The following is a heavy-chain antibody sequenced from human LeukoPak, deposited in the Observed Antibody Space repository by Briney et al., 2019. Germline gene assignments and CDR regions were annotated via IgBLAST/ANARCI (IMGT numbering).Heavy chain of an antibody. CDR2: ISGGSDYT. CDR1: GFTFSDYY. Sequence: GGSLRLSCAASGFTFSDYYMGWIRQAPGKGLEWISYISGGSDYTNYADSVRGRFTISRDNAKNSLYLEMSSLRAEDTAVYYCARDAPAKDAFDIWGQGTMVTVSS. J-gene: IGHJ3*02. CDR3: ARDAPAKDAFDI. D-gene: IGHD4/OR15-4a*01. V-gene: IGHV3-11*05.